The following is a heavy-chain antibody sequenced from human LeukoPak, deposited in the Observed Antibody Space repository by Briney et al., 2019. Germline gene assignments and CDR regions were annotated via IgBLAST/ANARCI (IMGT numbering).Heavy chain of an antibody. CDR3: ARAIRYYYDSSGYYLDY. D-gene: IGHD3-22*01. V-gene: IGHV4-31*01. Sequence: TLSLTCTVSGGSISSGGYYWSWIRQHPGKGLEWIGYIYYSGSTYYNPSLKSQVTISVDTSKNQFSLKLSSVTAADTAVYYCARAIRYYYDSSGYYLDYWGQGTLVTVSS. J-gene: IGHJ4*02. CDR2: IYYSGST. CDR1: GGSISSGGYY.